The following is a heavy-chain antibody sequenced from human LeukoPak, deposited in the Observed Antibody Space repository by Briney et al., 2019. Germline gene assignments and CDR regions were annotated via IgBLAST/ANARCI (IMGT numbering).Heavy chain of an antibody. J-gene: IGHJ5*02. D-gene: IGHD3-10*01. CDR2: MNPNSVNT. Sequence: ASVKVSCKASGYTFTSYDINWGRQATGQGLEWMGCMNPNSVNTGYVQKFQGGVTMTRTTSISTAYMELSSLRSEATAVYYCARVTTMVRVRPNWFDPWGQGTLVTVSS. CDR1: GYTFTSYD. CDR3: ARVTTMVRVRPNWFDP. V-gene: IGHV1-8*01.